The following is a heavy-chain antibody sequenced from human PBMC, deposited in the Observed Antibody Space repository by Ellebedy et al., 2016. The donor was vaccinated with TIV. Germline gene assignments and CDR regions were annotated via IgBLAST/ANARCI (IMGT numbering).Heavy chain of an antibody. J-gene: IGHJ4*02. CDR3: ARLGYCSSNRCLSDY. D-gene: IGHD2-2*01. V-gene: IGHV4-59*08. CDR1: GGSIRGYY. CDR2: IHDSGSA. Sequence: MPSETLSLTCTVSGGSIRGYYWSWVRQPPGKGLEWIGHIHDSGSAGYNPSHESRVTMSVDTSKNHFSLKLTSVTAADTAVYYCARLGYCSSNRCLSDYWGQGILVTVSS.